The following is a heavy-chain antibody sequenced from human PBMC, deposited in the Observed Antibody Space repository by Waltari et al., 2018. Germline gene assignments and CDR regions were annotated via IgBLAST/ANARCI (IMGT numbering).Heavy chain of an antibody. CDR2: LYHSGST. J-gene: IGHJ4*02. CDR3: ARSDRLNTAGPYYYFDY. CDR1: GGSISSGGYY. Sequence: QVQLQESGPGLVKPSQTLSLTCTVSGGSISSGGYYWSWIRQHPGKGLEWIGYLYHSGSTYYNPSLKSRVTISVDRSKNQFSLKLSSVTAADTAVYYCARSDRLNTAGPYYYFDYWGQGTLVTVSS. D-gene: IGHD3-10*01. V-gene: IGHV4-31*03.